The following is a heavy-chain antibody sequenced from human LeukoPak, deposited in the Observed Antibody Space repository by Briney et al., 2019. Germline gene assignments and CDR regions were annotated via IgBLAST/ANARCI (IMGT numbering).Heavy chain of an antibody. Sequence: PSETLSLTCTVSGASLSSGSHYWGWIRQPPGKGLEWIGSIYYSGNTYYSMSLKTRVIISVDTSKNQFSLKLSSVAAADTAVYYCARHYSTFYLDSWGQGTLVTVSS. D-gene: IGHD2-21*01. CDR1: GASLSSGSHY. CDR3: ARHYSTFYLDS. V-gene: IGHV4-39*01. CDR2: IYYSGNT. J-gene: IGHJ4*02.